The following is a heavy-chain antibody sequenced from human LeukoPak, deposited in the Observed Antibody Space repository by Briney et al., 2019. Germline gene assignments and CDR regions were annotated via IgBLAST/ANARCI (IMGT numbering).Heavy chain of an antibody. CDR3: AKSISEWEQQRGYFYFYGMDV. CDR1: GFPFNDYG. CDR2: ISADGFST. V-gene: IGHV3-43*02. J-gene: IGHJ6*02. Sequence: GGSLRLSCAASGFPFNDYGMHWVRQAPGKGLEWVSLISADGFSTYYADSVKGRFSISRDNSKNSLYLQVSSLRVEDTALYYCAKSISEWEQQRGYFYFYGMDVWGQGTTVTVSS. D-gene: IGHD6-13*01.